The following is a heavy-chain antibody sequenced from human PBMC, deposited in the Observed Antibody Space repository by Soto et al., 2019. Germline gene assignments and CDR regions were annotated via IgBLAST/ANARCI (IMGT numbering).Heavy chain of an antibody. J-gene: IGHJ6*03. CDR3: ARGRELELRGSYYYYYYMDV. V-gene: IGHV4-34*01. CDR2: INHSGST. D-gene: IGHD1-7*01. Sequence: SETLSLTCAVYGGSFSGYYWSWIRQPPGKGLEWIGEINHSGSTNYNPSLKSRVTISVDTSKNQFSLKLSSVTAADTAVYYCARGRELELRGSYYYYYYMDVWGKGTTVTVSS. CDR1: GGSFSGYY.